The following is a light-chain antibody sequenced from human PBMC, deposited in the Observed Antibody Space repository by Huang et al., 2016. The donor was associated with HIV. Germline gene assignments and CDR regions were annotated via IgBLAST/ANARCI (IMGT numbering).Light chain of an antibody. CDR1: QSISSW. V-gene: IGKV1-5*03. CDR3: QQYNSHPGT. J-gene: IGKJ1*01. CDR2: EAS. Sequence: DIQMTQSPPTLSRSVGDRVTITCRASQSISSWLAWYQQKPGKAPKLLIYEASKLQGGGPSRFSGRRSGTEFTLTISSLQPDDFATYYCQQYNSHPGTFGLGTKVEMK.